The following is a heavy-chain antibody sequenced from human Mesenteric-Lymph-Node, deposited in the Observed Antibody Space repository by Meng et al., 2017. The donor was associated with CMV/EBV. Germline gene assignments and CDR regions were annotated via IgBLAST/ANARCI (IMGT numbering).Heavy chain of an antibody. Sequence: GESLKISCKASGYIFTDYWIAWVRQMPGRGLEWMGIVYPGDSDTRYSPSFQGQVIISADKSITTAYLQWSSLKASDIAMYYCARQARLPRDTREALERPIDSWGQGTLVTVSS. CDR2: VYPGDSDT. V-gene: IGHV5-51*01. J-gene: IGHJ4*02. D-gene: IGHD1-1*01. CDR1: GYIFTDYW. CDR3: ARQARLPRDTREALERPIDS.